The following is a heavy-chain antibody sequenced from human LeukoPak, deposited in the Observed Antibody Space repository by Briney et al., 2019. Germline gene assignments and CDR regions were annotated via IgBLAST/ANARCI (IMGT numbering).Heavy chain of an antibody. V-gene: IGHV3-23*01. CDR3: AKGAEYLDY. CDR1: GFTFSNYA. CDR2: ISTSGGGT. D-gene: IGHD2/OR15-2a*01. J-gene: IGHJ4*02. Sequence: GGSLRLSRAVAGFTFSNYAMSWVRQAPGKGLEWVSGISTSGGGTYYAGSVKGRFTSSRDNSKNRLYLQMNSLRAEDTAVYYCAKGAEYLDYWGQGTLVTVSS.